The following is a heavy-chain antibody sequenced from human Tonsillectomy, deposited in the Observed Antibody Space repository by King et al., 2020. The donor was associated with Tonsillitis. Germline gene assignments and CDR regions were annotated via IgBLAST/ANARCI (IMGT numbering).Heavy chain of an antibody. CDR3: AGDLSGSYSASDH. V-gene: IGHV3-30-3*01. J-gene: IGHJ4*02. Sequence: VQLVESGGGVVQPGRSLRLSCAASGFIFSSYAMHWVRQAPGKGLEWVAVVSYDGSNKFYADSVKGRFTISRDNSNNTVHLQMNSLRAEDTAVYYCAGDLSGSYSASDHWGQGTLVTVSS. CDR1: GFIFSSYA. CDR2: VSYDGSNK. D-gene: IGHD1-26*01.